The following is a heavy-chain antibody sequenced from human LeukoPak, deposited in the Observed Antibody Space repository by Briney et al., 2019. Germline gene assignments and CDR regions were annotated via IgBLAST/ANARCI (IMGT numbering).Heavy chain of an antibody. Sequence: GESLKISGAASGFTFSTYRMQWVRQAPGKGLVWVSRIKSDGSTNYADSVKGRFTISRDNAKNTVSLQMNSLRPEDTGVYYCARAPSEIGGYYPEYFRHWGQDTLVTVSS. CDR3: ARAPSEIGGYYPEYFRH. J-gene: IGHJ1*01. V-gene: IGHV3-74*01. CDR1: GFTFSTYR. D-gene: IGHD3-22*01. CDR2: IKSDGST.